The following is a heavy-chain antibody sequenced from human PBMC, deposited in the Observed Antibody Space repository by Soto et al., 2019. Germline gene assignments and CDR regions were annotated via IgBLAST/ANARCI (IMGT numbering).Heavy chain of an antibody. CDR1: GFTFDDYA. D-gene: IGHD3-22*01. V-gene: IGHV3-43*02. J-gene: IGHJ4*02. CDR2: ISGDGGST. CDR3: AKDRAHYYDSSGYHDY. Sequence: EGSLRLSCVASGFTFDDYAMHWVRQAPGKGLEWVSLISGDGGSTYYADSVKGRFTISRDNSKNSLYLQMNSLRTEDTALYYCAKDRAHYYDSSGYHDYWGQGTLVTVSS.